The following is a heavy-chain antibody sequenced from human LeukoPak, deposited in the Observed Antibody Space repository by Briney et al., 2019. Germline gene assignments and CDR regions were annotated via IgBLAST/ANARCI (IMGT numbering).Heavy chain of an antibody. Sequence: PGGSLRLSCAASGFTISDRHMNWVRQAPGMGLEWVSVIHTACRTYYADSVKGRFTISRDNSKNTVYLQMQSLRADAAAVYYCARGVTQTGYAPDYWGQGTLVTVSS. CDR3: ARGVTQTGYAPDY. V-gene: IGHV3-53*01. CDR1: GFTISDRH. CDR2: IHTACRT. D-gene: IGHD2-2*01. J-gene: IGHJ4*02.